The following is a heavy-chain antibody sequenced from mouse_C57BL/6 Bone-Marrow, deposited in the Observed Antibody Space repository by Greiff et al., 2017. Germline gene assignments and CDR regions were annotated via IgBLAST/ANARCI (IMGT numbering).Heavy chain of an antibody. J-gene: IGHJ2*01. CDR3: AGYDYALDY. CDR1: GYTFTSYW. D-gene: IGHD2-4*01. Sequence: QVQLQQPGAELVKPGASVKMSCKASGYTFTSYWLTWVKQRPGQGLEWIGDIYPGRGSTNYNEKFKSKATLTVDTSSSTAYMQLSSLTSEDSAVYYCAGYDYALDYWGQGTTLTVSS. CDR2: IYPGRGST. V-gene: IGHV1-55*01.